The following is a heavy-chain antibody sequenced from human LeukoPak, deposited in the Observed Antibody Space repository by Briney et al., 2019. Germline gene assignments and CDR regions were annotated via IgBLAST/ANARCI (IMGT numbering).Heavy chain of an antibody. Sequence: SVKVSCKASGGTFSSYAISWVRQAPGQGLEWMGRIIPILGIANYAQKFQGRVTITADKSTSTAYMELSSLRSEDTAVYYCAREDLGELLKGYFDYWGQGTLVTVSS. D-gene: IGHD3-10*01. V-gene: IGHV1-69*04. J-gene: IGHJ4*02. CDR2: IIPILGIA. CDR3: AREDLGELLKGYFDY. CDR1: GGTFSSYA.